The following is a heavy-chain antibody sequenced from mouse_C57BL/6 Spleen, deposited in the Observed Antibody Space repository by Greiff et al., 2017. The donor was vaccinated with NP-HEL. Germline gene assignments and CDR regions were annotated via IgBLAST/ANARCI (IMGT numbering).Heavy chain of an antibody. CDR2: INPSNGGT. CDR1: GYTFTSYW. CDR3: ARRVHYYGSNYWYFDV. Sequence: QVQLQQPGTELVKPGASVKLSCKASGYTFTSYWMHWVKQRPGQGLEWIGNINPSNGGTNYNEKFKSKATLTVDKSSSTAYMQLSSLTSEDSAVYYCARRVHYYGSNYWYFDVWGTGTTVTVSS. V-gene: IGHV1-53*01. J-gene: IGHJ1*03. D-gene: IGHD1-1*01.